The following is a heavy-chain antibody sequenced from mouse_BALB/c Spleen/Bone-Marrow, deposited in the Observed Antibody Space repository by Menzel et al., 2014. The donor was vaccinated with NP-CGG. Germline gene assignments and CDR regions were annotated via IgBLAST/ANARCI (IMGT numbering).Heavy chain of an antibody. Sequence: EVKLMESGGGLVQPGGSLRLSCATSGFTFTDYYMSWVRQPPGKALEWLGFIRNKANGYTTEYSASVKGRFTISRDNSQSILYLQMNTLRAEDSATYYCARDINDNYNWYFDVWVAGTTVTVSS. CDR1: GFTFTDYY. V-gene: IGHV7-3*02. J-gene: IGHJ1*01. D-gene: IGHD2-1*01. CDR3: ARDINDNYNWYFDV. CDR2: IRNKANGYTT.